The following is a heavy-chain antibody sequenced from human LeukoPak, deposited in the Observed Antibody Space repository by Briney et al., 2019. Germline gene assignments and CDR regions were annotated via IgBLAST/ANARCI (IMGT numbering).Heavy chain of an antibody. J-gene: IGHJ5*02. CDR2: INPSGGST. Sequence: ASVEVSCKASGYTFTSYYMHWVRQAPGQGLEWMGIINPSGGSTSYAQKFQGRVTMTRDMSTSTVYMELSSLRSEDTAVYYCARWASGGWFDPWGQGTLVTVSS. CDR3: ARWASGGWFDP. D-gene: IGHD1-26*01. V-gene: IGHV1-46*01. CDR1: GYTFTSYY.